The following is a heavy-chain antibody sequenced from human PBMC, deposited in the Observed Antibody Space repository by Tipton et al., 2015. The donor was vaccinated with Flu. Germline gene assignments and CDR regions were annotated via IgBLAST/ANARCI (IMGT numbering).Heavy chain of an antibody. CDR1: GCTFSSYW. CDR3: PRVRGRGGGAYYFSVMDV. J-gene: IGHJ6*02. D-gene: IGHD2-15*01. CDR2: IKQDGGEK. Sequence: QLVQSGGGLVQPGGSLRLSCAASGCTFSSYWMSWVRQAPGKGLEWVANIKQDGGEKYYVDSLKGRFTISRDNAKNSLYLQLNSLSAEDSALYSCPRVRGRGGGAYYFSVMDVWGQGTTVPVSS. V-gene: IGHV3-7*01.